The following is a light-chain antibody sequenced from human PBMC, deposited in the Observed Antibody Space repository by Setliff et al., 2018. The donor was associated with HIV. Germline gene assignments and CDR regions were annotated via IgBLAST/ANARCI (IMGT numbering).Light chain of an antibody. CDR2: DVT. J-gene: IGLJ1*01. CDR3: SSYTSSITLYV. V-gene: IGLV2-14*03. Sequence: QFALTQPASVSGSPGQSITISCTGTSSDIGDYKYVSWYQQHPGKAPKLIIYDVTNRPSGVSNRFSGSKSGNTASLTISGLQAEDEADYYCSSYTSSITLYVFGTGTKVTVL. CDR1: SSDIGDYKY.